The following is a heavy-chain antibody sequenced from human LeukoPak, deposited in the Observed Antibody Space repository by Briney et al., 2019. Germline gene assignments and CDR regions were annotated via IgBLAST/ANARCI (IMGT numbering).Heavy chain of an antibody. V-gene: IGHV1-69*13. D-gene: IGHD2-21*01. CDR2: IIPIFGTA. J-gene: IGHJ6*03. CDR1: GGTFSSYA. Sequence: GASVKVSCKASGGTFSSYAISWVRQAPGQGLEWTGGIIPIFGTANYAQKFQGRVTITADGSTSTAYMELSSLRSEDTAVYYCARAVSYCGGDCYDEDYYYYYMDVWGKGTTVTVSS. CDR3: ARAVSYCGGDCYDEDYYYYYMDV.